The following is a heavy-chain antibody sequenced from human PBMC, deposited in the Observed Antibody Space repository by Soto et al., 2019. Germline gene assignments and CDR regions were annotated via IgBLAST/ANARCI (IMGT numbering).Heavy chain of an antibody. V-gene: IGHV3-73*01. CDR1: GFTFSVSA. D-gene: IGHD2-21*02. J-gene: IGHJ3*01. Sequence: EVQLVESGGGLVQPGESLKLSCAASGFTFSVSAMHWVRQASGKGLEWVGRIRSKVNNYATEYAESVKGRFTISRDDSKKTVYLQMNSLKVEDTAVYYCTRQDPLTAVENDALDFWGQGTRVTVSS. CDR3: TRQDPLTAVENDALDF. CDR2: IRSKVNNYAT.